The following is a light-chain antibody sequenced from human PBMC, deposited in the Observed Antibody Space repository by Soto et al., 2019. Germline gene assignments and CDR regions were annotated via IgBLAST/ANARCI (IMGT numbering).Light chain of an antibody. J-gene: IGLJ1*01. CDR2: EDN. V-gene: IGLV3-1*01. CDR1: ELGDKY. Sequence: SHELTQPPSVSVSPGQTASITCSGDELGDKYVCWYQQKPGQSPVLVIYEDNKRPSGIPERFSGSNSGNTATLTISETQTMDEADYYCQAWDSSTARFGTGTKVTVL. CDR3: QAWDSSTAR.